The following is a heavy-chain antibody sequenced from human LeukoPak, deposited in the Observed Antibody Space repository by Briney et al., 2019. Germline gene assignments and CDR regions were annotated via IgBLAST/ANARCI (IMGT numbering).Heavy chain of an antibody. V-gene: IGHV3-7*03. CDR2: INQDGSGK. D-gene: IGHD6-13*01. Sequence: GGSLRLSCAASGFTFSTYWMSWVRQAPGKGLEWVANINQDGSGKDYVDSLKGRFTISRDNTKNSLYLQMNSLRAEDTAVYYCARALGSPGIAAAGGFDYWGQGTLVTVSS. J-gene: IGHJ4*02. CDR3: ARALGSPGIAAAGGFDY. CDR1: GFTFSTYW.